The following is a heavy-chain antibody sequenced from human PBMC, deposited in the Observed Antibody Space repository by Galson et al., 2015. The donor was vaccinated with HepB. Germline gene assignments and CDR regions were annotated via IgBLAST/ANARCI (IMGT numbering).Heavy chain of an antibody. CDR2: ISSNGGST. J-gene: IGHJ4*02. Sequence: SLRLSCAASGFTFSSYAMHWVRQAPGKGLEYVSAISSNGGSTYYADSVKGRFTISRDNSQNTLYLQMSSLRAEDTAVYYCVKALKIVEAPHFDYWGQGTLVTVSS. CDR3: VKALKIVEAPHFDY. D-gene: IGHD1-26*01. V-gene: IGHV3-64D*06. CDR1: GFTFSSYA.